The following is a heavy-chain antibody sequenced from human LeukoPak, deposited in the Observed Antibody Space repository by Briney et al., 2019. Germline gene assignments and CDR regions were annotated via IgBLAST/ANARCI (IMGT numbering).Heavy chain of an antibody. V-gene: IGHV1-2*02. J-gene: IGHJ4*02. CDR3: ASGLVAAAGTGY. CDR1: GYTFTCYY. D-gene: IGHD6-13*01. CDR2: INPNSGGT. Sequence: ASVKVSCKASGYTFTCYYMHWVGQAPGQGLEWMGWINPNSGGTNYAQKFQGRVTMTRDTSISTAYMELSRLRSDDTAVYYCASGLVAAAGTGYWGQGTLVTVSS.